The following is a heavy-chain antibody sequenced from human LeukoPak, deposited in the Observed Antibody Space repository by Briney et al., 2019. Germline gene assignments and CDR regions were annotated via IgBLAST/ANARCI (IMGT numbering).Heavy chain of an antibody. J-gene: IGHJ6*03. Sequence: GGSLRLSCAASGFTFSSFWMSWVRQAPGKGLEWVANIKQDGSEKYYVESVKGRFTISRDNAKNSLYLQMNSLRAEDTAVYYCARETTSYDFWSGYVERFDYYYYMDVWGKGTTVTVSS. CDR1: GFTFSSFW. CDR2: IKQDGSEK. CDR3: ARETTSYDFWSGYVERFDYYYYMDV. V-gene: IGHV3-7*01. D-gene: IGHD3-3*01.